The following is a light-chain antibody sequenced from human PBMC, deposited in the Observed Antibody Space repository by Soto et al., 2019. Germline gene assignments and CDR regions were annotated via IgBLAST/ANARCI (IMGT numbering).Light chain of an antibody. CDR2: NAS. CDR1: QSIGPF. Sequence: EVVLAFSRHHLYLSPGESASLSCRASQSIGPFLAWYQHKPGQAPRLLIYNASKRATGIPDRFSGSGSETDFTLTISSLEPEDFAVYYCQHPSNWTPTFGHRTKV. V-gene: IGKV3-11*01. CDR3: QHPSNWTPT. J-gene: IGKJ1*01.